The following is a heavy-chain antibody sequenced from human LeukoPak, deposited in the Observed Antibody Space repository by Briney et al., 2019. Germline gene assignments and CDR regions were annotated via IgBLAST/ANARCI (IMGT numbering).Heavy chain of an antibody. J-gene: IGHJ5*02. CDR3: ARSRRSSSWEDWFDP. V-gene: IGHV1-2*02. CDR1: GYTFTGYY. Sequence: ASVKVSCKASGYTFTGYYMHWVRQAPGQGLEWMGWINPNSGGTNYAQKFQGRVTMTRDTSISTAYMELSRLRSDDTAVYYCARSRRSSSWEDWFDPWGQGTLVTVSS. CDR2: INPNSGGT. D-gene: IGHD6-13*01.